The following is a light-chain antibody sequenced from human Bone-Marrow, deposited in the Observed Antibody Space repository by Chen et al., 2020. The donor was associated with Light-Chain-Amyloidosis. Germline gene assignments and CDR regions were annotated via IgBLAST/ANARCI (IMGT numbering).Light chain of an antibody. CDR1: SGSIATNY. V-gene: IGLV6-57*01. CDR2: EDD. J-gene: IGLJ3*02. Sequence: NFMLTQPHSVSESLGKTVSISCTRSSGSIATNYVQWYQQRPGSSPTNVIYEDDQRPSGVPDRFSGSIDRSSNSASLTISGLKTDDEADYYCQSYQGSSQGVFGGGTKLTVL. CDR3: QSYQGSSQGV.